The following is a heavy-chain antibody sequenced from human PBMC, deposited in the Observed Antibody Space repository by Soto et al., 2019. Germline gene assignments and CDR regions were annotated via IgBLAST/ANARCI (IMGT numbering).Heavy chain of an antibody. V-gene: IGHV3-33*01. Sequence: AGGSLRLSCAACGFTFSSYCIHWVRQAPCKGLEWVAVIWYDGINKYYADSVKGRFTISRDNSKNTLYLQMNSLRAEDTAVYYCARDIPAHSTDRFDYAGDGTLVTV. D-gene: IGHD2-2*01. CDR2: IWYDGINK. CDR3: ARDIPAHSTDRFDY. CDR1: GFTFSSYC. J-gene: IGHJ4*01.